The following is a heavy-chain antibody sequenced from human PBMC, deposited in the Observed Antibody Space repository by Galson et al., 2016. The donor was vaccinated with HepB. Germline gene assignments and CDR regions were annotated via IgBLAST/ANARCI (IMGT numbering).Heavy chain of an antibody. Sequence: SVKVSCKGSGYTFTGYYMHWVRQAPGQGLEWMGWINPNTGSTNYAHKLQGWVTMTRDTSISTVYMEMSRLRSDDTAVYYCAIRRTGEKGRPFDYWGQGTLGTV. D-gene: IGHD7-27*01. CDR2: INPNTGST. CDR1: GYTFTGYY. V-gene: IGHV1-2*04. J-gene: IGHJ4*02. CDR3: AIRRTGEKGRPFDY.